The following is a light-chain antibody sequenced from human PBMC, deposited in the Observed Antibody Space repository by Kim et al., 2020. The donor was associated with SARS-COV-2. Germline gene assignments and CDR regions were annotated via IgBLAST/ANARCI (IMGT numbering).Light chain of an antibody. CDR1: QTVSSD. CDR2: RAS. V-gene: IGKV3-15*01. CDR3: QQYSSWPLT. J-gene: IGKJ4*01. Sequence: EIVMTQSPATLSVSPGERATLSCRTNQTVSSDLAWYQQKPGQTPRLLVYRASTRATGIPARFSGSGSGTEFTLIISSLQSEDFAIYFCQQYSSWPLTFGGGTKVDIK.